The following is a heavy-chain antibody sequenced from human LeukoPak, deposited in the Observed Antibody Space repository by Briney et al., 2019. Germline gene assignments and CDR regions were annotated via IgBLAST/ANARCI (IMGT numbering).Heavy chain of an antibody. J-gene: IGHJ4*02. CDR1: GYTFTAYY. V-gene: IGHV1-2*02. CDR2: IDSNTGDT. Sequence: ASVKVSCKASGYTFTAYYLHWVRQAPGQGLEWMAWIDSNTGDTNCAQNFKGRVTVTRDTSISTVYMELSSLRSDDTALYYCARTSPTREIPLDNWGQGTLVTVSS. D-gene: IGHD1-26*01. CDR3: ARTSPTREIPLDN.